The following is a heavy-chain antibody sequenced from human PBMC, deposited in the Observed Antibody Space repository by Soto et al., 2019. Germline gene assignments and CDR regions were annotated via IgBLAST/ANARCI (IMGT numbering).Heavy chain of an antibody. Sequence: EVPLVESGGGLVQPGESLRLSCAASGFTFSYYWMHWVRQAPGKGLVWVSRIHSDGSSTTYADSVKGRFTISRDNAMNTRYLQMNRLRAEDTAVYYCARGDRGAFDLWGQGTVVTVSS. D-gene: IGHD1-26*01. CDR2: IHSDGSST. J-gene: IGHJ3*01. CDR3: ARGDRGAFDL. CDR1: GFTFSYYW. V-gene: IGHV3-74*01.